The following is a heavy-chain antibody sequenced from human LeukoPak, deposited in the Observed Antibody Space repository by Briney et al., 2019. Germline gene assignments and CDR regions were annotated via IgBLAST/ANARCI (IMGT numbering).Heavy chain of an antibody. CDR3: ARPTGDYSAPFDY. Sequence: KSSETLSLTCTVSGYSISSGYYWGWIRQPPGKGLEWIGSIYHSGSTYYNPSLKSRVTISVDTSKNQFSLKLSSVTAADTAVYYCARPTGDYSAPFDYWGQGTLVTVSS. J-gene: IGHJ4*02. CDR2: IYHSGST. D-gene: IGHD4-17*01. CDR1: GYSISSGYY. V-gene: IGHV4-38-2*02.